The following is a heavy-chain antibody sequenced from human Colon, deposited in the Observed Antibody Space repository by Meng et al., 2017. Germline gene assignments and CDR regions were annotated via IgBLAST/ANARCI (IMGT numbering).Heavy chain of an antibody. D-gene: IGHD4/OR15-4a*01. CDR2: IRGSGST. Sequence: QVQLQESEPGRVKPSESLSLTCNVSGGSISDFHWNWIRQPVGKGLEWIGRIRGSGSTNFNPSLKSRVTMSVDTSKNQFSLKLYSVTAADTAVYFCARDHAPFDYGLSRPGLDPWGQGTLVTVSS. V-gene: IGHV4-4*07. CDR1: GGSISDFH. J-gene: IGHJ5*02. CDR3: ARDHAPFDYGLSRPGLDP.